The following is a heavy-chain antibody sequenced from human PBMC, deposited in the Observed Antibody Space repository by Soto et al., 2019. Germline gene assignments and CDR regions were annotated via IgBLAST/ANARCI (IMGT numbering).Heavy chain of an antibody. CDR3: AHRPSGWYLFDY. Sequence: SGPTLVNPTQTLTLTCTFSGFSLSTSGVGVGWIRQPPGKALEWLALIYWNDDKRYSPSLKARLTITKDTSKNQVVLTMTNMDPVDTATYYCAHRPSGWYLFDYWGQGTLVTVSS. V-gene: IGHV2-5*01. J-gene: IGHJ4*02. CDR1: GFSLSTSGVG. CDR2: IYWNDDK. D-gene: IGHD6-19*01.